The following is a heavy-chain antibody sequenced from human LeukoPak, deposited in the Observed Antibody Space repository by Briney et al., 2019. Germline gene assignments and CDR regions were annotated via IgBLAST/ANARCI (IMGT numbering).Heavy chain of an antibody. Sequence: SETLSLTCTVSGGSISSSSYYWGWIRQPPGKGLEWNGSIYFSGTTYYNPSLKSRVTISVDTSKNQFSLKLSSVTAAETAVYYCARQRSGYSYGYGKFDYWGQGTLVTVSS. J-gene: IGHJ4*02. CDR2: IYFSGTT. CDR3: ARQRSGYSYGYGKFDY. D-gene: IGHD5-18*01. CDR1: GGSISSSSYY. V-gene: IGHV4-39*01.